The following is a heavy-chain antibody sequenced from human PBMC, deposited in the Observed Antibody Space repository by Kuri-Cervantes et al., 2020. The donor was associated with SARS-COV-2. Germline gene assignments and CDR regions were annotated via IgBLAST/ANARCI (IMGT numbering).Heavy chain of an antibody. CDR3: ARHLPNPYYSSGWIFYGMDV. V-gene: IGHV5-10-1*01. Sequence: GGSLRLCCKGSGYSFTSYWISWVRQMLGKGLEWMGRIDPSDSYTNYSPSFQGHVTISADKSISTAYLQWSSLKASDTAMYYCARHLPNPYYSSGWIFYGMDVWGQGTTVTVSS. J-gene: IGHJ6*02. D-gene: IGHD6-19*01. CDR2: IDPSDSYT. CDR1: GYSFTSYW.